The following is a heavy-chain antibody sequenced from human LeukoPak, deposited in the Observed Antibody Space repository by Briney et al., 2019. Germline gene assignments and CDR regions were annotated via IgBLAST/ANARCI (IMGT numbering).Heavy chain of an antibody. J-gene: IGHJ4*02. CDR1: GYTFTSYA. CDR3: ARENSARGPPDY. D-gene: IGHD1-26*01. Sequence: GASVKVSCKASGYTFTSYAMHWVRKAPGQRLEWMGWINAGNGNTKYSQKFQGRVTITRDTSASTAYMELSSLRSEDTAVYYCARENSARGPPDYWGQGTLVTVSS. CDR2: INAGNGNT. V-gene: IGHV1-3*01.